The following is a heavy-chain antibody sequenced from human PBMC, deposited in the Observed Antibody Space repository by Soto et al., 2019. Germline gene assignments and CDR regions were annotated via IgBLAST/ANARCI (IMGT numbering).Heavy chain of an antibody. V-gene: IGHV4-31*02. CDR1: GGSISSGGYY. Sequence: SETLSLTCTVSGGSISSGGYYWSWIRQHPGKGLEWIGYIYYSGSTYYNPSLKSRVTISVDTSKNQFSLKLSSVTAADTAVYYCARAGSSDGDAFDIWGQGTMVTVSS. CDR3: ARAGSSDGDAFDI. D-gene: IGHD2-2*01. J-gene: IGHJ3*02. CDR2: IYYSGST.